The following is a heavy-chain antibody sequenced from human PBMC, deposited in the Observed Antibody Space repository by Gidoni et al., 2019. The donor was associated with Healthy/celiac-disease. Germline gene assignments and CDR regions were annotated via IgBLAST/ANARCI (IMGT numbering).Heavy chain of an antibody. V-gene: IGHV1-69*06. Sequence: QVQLVQSGAEVKKPGSSVKVSCKASGGTFSSYAISWVRQAPGQGLEWMGGIIPIFGTANYAQKFQGRVTITADKSTSTAYMELSSLRSEDTAVYYCARGRGYCSSTSCSYDAFDIWGQGTMVTVSS. J-gene: IGHJ3*02. CDR1: GGTFSSYA. CDR2: IIPIFGTA. D-gene: IGHD2-2*01. CDR3: ARGRGYCSSTSCSYDAFDI.